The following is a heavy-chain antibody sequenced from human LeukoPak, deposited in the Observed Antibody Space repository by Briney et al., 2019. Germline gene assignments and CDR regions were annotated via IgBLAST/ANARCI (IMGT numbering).Heavy chain of an antibody. CDR3: ARLPLRSHFDY. CDR2: IYYSGST. Sequence: SETLSLTCTVSGNSISSYYWSWIRQPPGKGLEWIGYIYYSGSTNYNPSLKSRVTISVDTSKNQFSLKLSSVTAADTAVYYCARLPLRSHFDYWSQGTLVTVSS. J-gene: IGHJ4*02. V-gene: IGHV4-59*08. CDR1: GNSISSYY.